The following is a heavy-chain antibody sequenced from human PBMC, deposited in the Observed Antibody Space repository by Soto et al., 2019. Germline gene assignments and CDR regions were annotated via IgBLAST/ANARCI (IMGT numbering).Heavy chain of an antibody. CDR1: GFTFNTYA. D-gene: IGHD3-16*02. Sequence: PGGSLRLSCAASGFTFNTYAMSWVRQAPGKGLEWVSGVSGSGDRTHYADSVKGRFTISRDNSKNTLSLQMNSLRAEDTAVYYSAKASTYEYVWGSYRYYFDYWGQGTVVTVSS. J-gene: IGHJ4*02. CDR2: VSGSGDRT. V-gene: IGHV3-23*01. CDR3: AKASTYEYVWGSYRYYFDY.